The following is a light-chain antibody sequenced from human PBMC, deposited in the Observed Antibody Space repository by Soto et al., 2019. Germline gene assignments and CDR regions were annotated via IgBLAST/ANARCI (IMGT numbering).Light chain of an antibody. Sequence: IQLTQSPSFLSASVGSRVTITCRASRGITSYLAWYQQKPGKAPKLLIYKASSLESGVPSRFSGSGSGTEFTLTISSLQPDDFATYYCQQYNSYSRTFGQGTKVDI. CDR3: QQYNSYSRT. V-gene: IGKV1-5*03. CDR1: RGITSY. CDR2: KAS. J-gene: IGKJ1*01.